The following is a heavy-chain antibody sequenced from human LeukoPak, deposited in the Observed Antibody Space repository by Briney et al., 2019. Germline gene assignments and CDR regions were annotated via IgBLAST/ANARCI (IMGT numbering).Heavy chain of an antibody. CDR3: ARGSISDSVQWFDP. D-gene: IGHD3/OR15-3a*01. CDR2: INHSGST. V-gene: IGHV4-34*01. CDR1: GGSFSGYY. Sequence: KTSETLSLTCAVYGGSFSGYYWSWIRQPPGKGLEWIGEINHSGSTNYNPSLKSRVTISVDTSKNQFSLKLSSVTAADTAVYYCARGSISDSVQWFDPWGQGTLVTVSS. J-gene: IGHJ5*02.